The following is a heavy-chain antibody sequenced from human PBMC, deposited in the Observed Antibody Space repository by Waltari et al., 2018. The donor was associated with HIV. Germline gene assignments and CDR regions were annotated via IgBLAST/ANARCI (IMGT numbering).Heavy chain of an antibody. CDR3: ARMGQTDDILTGHHY. V-gene: IGHV4-39*01. Sequence: QLHLQESGRGLVKPSVNLSLTCTVSGGSLSSSSYYWGWIRPPHEKGLEWIGSIYYSGSTYYTPSLKSRVIISVDTSKNQFSVKLSSVTAADTAVYYCARMGQTDDILTGHHYWGQGTLVTVSS. CDR2: IYYSGST. J-gene: IGHJ4*02. CDR1: GGSLSSSSYY. D-gene: IGHD3-9*01.